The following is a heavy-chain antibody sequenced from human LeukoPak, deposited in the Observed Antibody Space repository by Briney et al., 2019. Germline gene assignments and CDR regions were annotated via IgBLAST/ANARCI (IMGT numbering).Heavy chain of an antibody. CDR3: ARDAYAFDI. J-gene: IGHJ3*02. Sequence: GGSLRLSCAASGFTFSSYAMHWVRQAPGKGLEWVAFIRFDGSNKYYADSVKGRFTISRDSSKNTLYLQMNSLRAEDTAVYYCARDAYAFDIWGQGTMVTVSS. CDR2: IRFDGSNK. V-gene: IGHV3-30*02. CDR1: GFTFSSYA.